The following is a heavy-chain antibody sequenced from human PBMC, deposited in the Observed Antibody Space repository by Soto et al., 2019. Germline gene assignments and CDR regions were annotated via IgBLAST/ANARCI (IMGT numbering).Heavy chain of an antibody. D-gene: IGHD3-22*01. Sequence: GASLKISCKGSGYKFIDYWIGWVRQVPGKGLEWVGSIYPGDFDIKYRPSFQGQVTISADRSTTTAYLQWNSLQASDTAMYYCVRTSGGEYYDSRQYYYSYWGQGTLVTVSS. CDR3: VRTSGGEYYDSRQYYYSY. V-gene: IGHV5-51*01. J-gene: IGHJ4*02. CDR2: IYPGDFDI. CDR1: GYKFIDYW.